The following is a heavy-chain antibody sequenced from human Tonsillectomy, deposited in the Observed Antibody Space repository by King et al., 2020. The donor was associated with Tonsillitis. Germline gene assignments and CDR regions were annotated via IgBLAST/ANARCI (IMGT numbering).Heavy chain of an antibody. D-gene: IGHD6-13*01. CDR1: GGSISSSSDY. Sequence: LQLQESGPGLVKPSETLSLICTVSGGSISSSSDYWGWFRQPPGKGLEWIGNIYYSGTSDHNPSLKSRLSISIDTSRSQFSLKLSSVTTADTAMYYCARQGGGSSWSDPWGQGTQVTVSS. CDR2: IYYSGTS. V-gene: IGHV4-39*01. J-gene: IGHJ5*02. CDR3: ARQGGGSSWSDP.